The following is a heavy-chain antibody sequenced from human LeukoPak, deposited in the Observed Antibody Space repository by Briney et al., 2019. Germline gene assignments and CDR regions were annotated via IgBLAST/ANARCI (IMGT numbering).Heavy chain of an antibody. CDR3: ARDLPYCDFWSGYFDSFDY. Sequence: PGGSLRLSCAASGFTFSSYGMHWVRQAPGKGLEWVAVIWYDGSNKYYADSVKGRFTISRDNSKNTLYLQMNSLRAEDTAVYYCARDLPYCDFWSGYFDSFDYWGQGTLVTVSS. J-gene: IGHJ4*02. CDR2: IWYDGSNK. V-gene: IGHV3-33*01. CDR1: GFTFSSYG. D-gene: IGHD3-3*01.